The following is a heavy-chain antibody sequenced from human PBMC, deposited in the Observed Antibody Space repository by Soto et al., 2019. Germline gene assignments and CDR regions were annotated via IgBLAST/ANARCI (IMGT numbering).Heavy chain of an antibody. CDR3: TRDIALGYDWGDY. D-gene: IGHD5-12*01. Sequence: GGSLRLSCTTSGFTFGDYAMSWFRQAPGKGLEWVSFIRSKAYGGTTDYAASVKGRFTISRDDSEGIAYLQMNSLKTEDTAVYYCTRDIALGYDWGDYWGQGILVTVSS. V-gene: IGHV3-49*03. J-gene: IGHJ4*02. CDR1: GFTFGDYA. CDR2: IRSKAYGGTT.